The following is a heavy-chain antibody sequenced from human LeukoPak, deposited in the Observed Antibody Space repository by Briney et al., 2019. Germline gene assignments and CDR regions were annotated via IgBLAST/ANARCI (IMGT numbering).Heavy chain of an antibody. J-gene: IGHJ4*02. CDR1: GYSFTTYW. CDR3: ARQFRDSSGYYSYYFDY. V-gene: IGHV5-51*01. Sequence: GESLKISCKGSGYSFTTYWIGWVRQMPGRDLEWMGIIYPGDSDTRYSPSFQGQVTILADKSISTAYLQWSSLKASDTAMYYCARQFRDSSGYYSYYFDYWGQGTLVTVSS. CDR2: IYPGDSDT. D-gene: IGHD3-22*01.